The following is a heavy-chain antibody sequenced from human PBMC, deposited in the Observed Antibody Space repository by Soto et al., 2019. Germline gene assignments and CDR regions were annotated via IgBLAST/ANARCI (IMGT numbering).Heavy chain of an antibody. V-gene: IGHV2-5*02. J-gene: IGHJ4*01. CDR2: IYWDDDK. CDR3: AHRPSYGTHVDY. Sequence: QITLKESGPTLVKPTQTLTLTCTFSGFSLSTSGVGVGWIRQPPGKALEWLALIYWDDDKRYSPSLKSRLTITKDISNNQVVFTMTTMDPMDTATYYCAHRPSYGTHVDYWGHGSLVTVSS. D-gene: IGHD4-17*01. CDR1: GFSLSTSGVG.